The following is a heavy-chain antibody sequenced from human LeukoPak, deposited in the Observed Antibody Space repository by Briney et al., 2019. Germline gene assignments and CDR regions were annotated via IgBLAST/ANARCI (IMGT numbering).Heavy chain of an antibody. Sequence: GASVKVSCKASGYTFTSYYMHWVRQAPGQGLEWMGIINPSGGSTSYAQKFQGRVTMTRDTSTSTVYMELSSLRSEDTAVYYCASGGRVVPAAIPWFDPWGQGTLVTVSS. D-gene: IGHD2-2*01. CDR3: ASGGRVVPAAIPWFDP. CDR1: GYTFTSYY. V-gene: IGHV1-46*01. J-gene: IGHJ5*02. CDR2: INPSGGST.